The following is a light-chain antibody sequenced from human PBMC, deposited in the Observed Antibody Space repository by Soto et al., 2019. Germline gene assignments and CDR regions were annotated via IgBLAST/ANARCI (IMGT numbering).Light chain of an antibody. Sequence: QLVLTQPPSVSGAPGQRVTISCTGSSSNIGAGYDAHWYQQVPGTAPKLLIFGNNNRPSGVPDRFSGSKSGTSASLAITGLQPEDEAAYYCQSYDNNLSGFLFGGGTKLTVL. V-gene: IGLV1-40*01. CDR2: GNN. CDR3: QSYDNNLSGFL. CDR1: SSNIGAGYD. J-gene: IGLJ2*01.